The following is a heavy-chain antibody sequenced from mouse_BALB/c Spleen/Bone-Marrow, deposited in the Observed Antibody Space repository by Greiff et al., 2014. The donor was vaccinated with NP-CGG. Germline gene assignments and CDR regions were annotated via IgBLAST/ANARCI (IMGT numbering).Heavy chain of an antibody. V-gene: IGHV1-4*02. J-gene: IGHJ3*01. Sequence: LEESGAELARPGASVKMSCKASGYTFTSYTIQWVKQRPGQGLEWIGYINPSSGYTDYNQKFKDKTTLTADKSSNTAYMQLTSPTSEDSAVYSCAREARTGAWFTYWGQGTLVTVSA. CDR2: INPSSGYT. D-gene: IGHD4-1*01. CDR1: GYTFTSYT. CDR3: AREARTGAWFTY.